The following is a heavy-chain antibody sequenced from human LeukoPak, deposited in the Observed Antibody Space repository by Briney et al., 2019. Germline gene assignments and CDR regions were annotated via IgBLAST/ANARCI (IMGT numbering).Heavy chain of an antibody. Sequence: SETLSLTCTVSGGSISSYYWSWIRQPPGKGLEWIGSISYSGSTNYNPSVKSRVTISVDTSKNQFSLKLSSVTAADTAVYYCASGVLRYFDWLFPDAFDIWGQGTMVTVSS. CDR3: ASGVLRYFDWLFPDAFDI. V-gene: IGHV4-59*08. CDR2: ISYSGST. CDR1: GGSISSYY. J-gene: IGHJ3*02. D-gene: IGHD3-9*01.